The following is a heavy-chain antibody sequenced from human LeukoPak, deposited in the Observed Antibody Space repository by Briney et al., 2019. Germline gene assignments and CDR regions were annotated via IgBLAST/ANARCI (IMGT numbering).Heavy chain of an antibody. Sequence: GASLRLSCAASGFTFSSYAMIWVRQAPGKGPEWVSTISGSGGSTYYADSVKGRFTISRDNSKNTLYLQMNSLRAEDTAVYYCAKGVVPAALLSADYWGQGTLVTVSS. J-gene: IGHJ4*02. CDR3: AKGVVPAALLSADY. V-gene: IGHV3-23*01. CDR1: GFTFSSYA. CDR2: ISGSGGST. D-gene: IGHD2-2*01.